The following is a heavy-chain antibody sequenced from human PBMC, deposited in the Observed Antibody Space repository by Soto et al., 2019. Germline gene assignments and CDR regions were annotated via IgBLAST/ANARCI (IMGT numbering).Heavy chain of an antibody. V-gene: IGHV4-39*07. CDR2: MYYSGST. CDR3: ARERPQLLWFGDNWFDP. CDR1: GGSISSSNYF. D-gene: IGHD3-10*01. J-gene: IGHJ5*02. Sequence: SETLSLTCTVSGGSISSSNYFWGWIRQPPGKGLEWIGSMYYSGSTYYNPSLKSRVTISVDTSKNQFSLKLSSVTAADTAVYYCARERPQLLWFGDNWFDPWGQGTLVT.